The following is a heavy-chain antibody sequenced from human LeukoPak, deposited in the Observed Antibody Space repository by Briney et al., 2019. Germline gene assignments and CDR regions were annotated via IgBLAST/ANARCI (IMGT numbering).Heavy chain of an antibody. CDR3: ARDVYYGSGSPRLDY. Sequence: QPGGSLRLSCAASGFTFSSYEMNWVRQAPGKGLEWVSYISSSGSTIYYADSVKGRFTISRDNAKNSLYLQMNSLRAEDTAVYYCARDVYYGSGSPRLDYWGQGTLVTVSS. V-gene: IGHV3-48*03. CDR1: GFTFSSYE. D-gene: IGHD3-10*01. CDR2: ISSSGSTI. J-gene: IGHJ4*02.